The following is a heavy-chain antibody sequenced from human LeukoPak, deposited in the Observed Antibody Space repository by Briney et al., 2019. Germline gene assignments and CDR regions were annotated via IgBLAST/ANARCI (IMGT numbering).Heavy chain of an antibody. CDR3: ARAIRDLTIFGVVHYYGMDV. D-gene: IGHD3-3*01. CDR1: GGTFSSYA. CDR2: IIPIFGTA. V-gene: IGHV1-69*13. J-gene: IGHJ6*02. Sequence: ASVKVSCKASGGTFSSYAISWVRQAPGQGLEWMGGIIPIFGTANYAQKFQGRVTITADESTSTAYMELSSLRSEDTAVYYCARAIRDLTIFGVVHYYGMDVWGQGTTVTVS.